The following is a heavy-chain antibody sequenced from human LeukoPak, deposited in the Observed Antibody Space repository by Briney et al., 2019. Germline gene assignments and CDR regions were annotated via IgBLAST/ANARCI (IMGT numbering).Heavy chain of an antibody. J-gene: IGHJ5*02. CDR2: INHSGST. Sequence: SETLSLTCAVYGGSFSGYYWSWIRQPPGKGLEWIGEINHSGSTNYDPSLKSRVTISVDTSKNQFSLKLSSVTAADTAVYYCARGRGLRYFTNNWFDPWGQGTLVTVSS. D-gene: IGHD3-9*01. CDR3: ARGRGLRYFTNNWFDP. CDR1: GGSFSGYY. V-gene: IGHV4-34*01.